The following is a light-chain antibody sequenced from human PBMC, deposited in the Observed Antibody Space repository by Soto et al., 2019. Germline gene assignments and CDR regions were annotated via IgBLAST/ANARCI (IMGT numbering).Light chain of an antibody. Sequence: VVTQSPATPSMSPGERATLSCRASQSLRTNLAWYQQKPGQAPRLLIYGASTRATGIPARFSASGSGTEFILTISSLQPEDVAVYYCQQYNNWPPLTFGGGTKVEIK. V-gene: IGKV3-15*01. CDR3: QQYNNWPPLT. CDR1: QSLRTN. CDR2: GAS. J-gene: IGKJ4*01.